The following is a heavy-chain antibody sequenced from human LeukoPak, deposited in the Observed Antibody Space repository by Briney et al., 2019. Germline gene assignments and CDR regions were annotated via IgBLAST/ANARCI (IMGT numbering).Heavy chain of an antibody. CDR3: ARGTNGDYGD. D-gene: IGHD4-17*01. Sequence: PSETLSLTCAAYGGSFSGYYWSWIRQPPGKGLEWVGEINHSGSTNYNPSLTSRVTISVDTSKNQFSLKLSSVTAADTAVYYCARGTNGDYGDWGQGTLVTVSS. J-gene: IGHJ4*02. CDR2: INHSGST. V-gene: IGHV4-34*01. CDR1: GGSFSGYY.